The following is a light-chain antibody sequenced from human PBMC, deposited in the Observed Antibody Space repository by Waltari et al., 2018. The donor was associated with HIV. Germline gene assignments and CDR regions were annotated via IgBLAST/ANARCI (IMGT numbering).Light chain of an antibody. V-gene: IGLV1-47*01. CDR1: SSNIGSYY. CDR3: AAWDGSHVV. J-gene: IGLJ2*01. Sequence: QSVLTQPPSASGTPGQRVTISCSGSSSNIGSYYVYWYQQLPGTAPKLLISRNNPRPAGVPDRFSGSKSGTSPSLAISGLRAEDEADYYCAAWDGSHVVFGGGTKLTVL. CDR2: RNN.